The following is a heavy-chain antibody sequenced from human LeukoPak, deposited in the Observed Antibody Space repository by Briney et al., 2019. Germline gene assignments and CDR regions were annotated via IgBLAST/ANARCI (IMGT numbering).Heavy chain of an antibody. V-gene: IGHV3-7*03. D-gene: IGHD3-10*01. CDR1: GFTFGKYW. J-gene: IGHJ4*02. CDR2: IKLDGSEK. Sequence: GGSLRLSCVASGFTFGKYWMSWVRQAPGKGLEWVANIKLDGSEKNYVDSVKGRFTISRDNSKNTLYLQMNSLRAEDTAVYYCAKDRGNTMVRGITAFDYWGQGTLVTVSS. CDR3: AKDRGNTMVRGITAFDY.